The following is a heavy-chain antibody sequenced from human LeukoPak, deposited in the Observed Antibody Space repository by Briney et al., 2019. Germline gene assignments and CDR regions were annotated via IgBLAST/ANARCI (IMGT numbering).Heavy chain of an antibody. J-gene: IGHJ6*02. CDR2: KT. Sequence: KTYYADSVKGRFTISRDNSRNTLFLQMNSLRAEDTAVYYCAKGASGLRGLLDVWGQGTTVTVSS. D-gene: IGHD3-10*01. CDR3: AKGASGLRGLLDV. V-gene: IGHV3-33*06.